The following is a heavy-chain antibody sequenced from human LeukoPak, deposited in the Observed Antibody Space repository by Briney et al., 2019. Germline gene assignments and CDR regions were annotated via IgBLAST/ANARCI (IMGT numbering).Heavy chain of an antibody. D-gene: IGHD2-21*02. CDR1: GGSFSGYY. V-gene: IGHV4-34*01. CDR3: ASRSYCGGDCYSYYFDY. J-gene: IGHJ4*02. Sequence: SETLSLTCAVYGGSFSGYYWSWIRQPPGKGLEWIGEINHSGSTNYNPSLKSRVTISVDTSKNQFSLKLSSVTAADTAVYYCASRSYCGGDCYSYYFDYWGQGALVTVSS. CDR2: INHSGST.